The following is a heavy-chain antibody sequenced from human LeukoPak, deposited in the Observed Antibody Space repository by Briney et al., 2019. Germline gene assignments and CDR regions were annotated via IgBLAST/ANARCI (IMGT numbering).Heavy chain of an antibody. CDR2: IKQDGSEK. D-gene: IGHD6-19*01. J-gene: IGHJ5*02. Sequence: GGSLRLSCAASGFTLSSYWMSWVRQAPGKGLEWVANIKQDGSEKYYVDSVKGRFTISRDNAKNSLYLQMNSLRAEDTAVYYCARKYSSGWYSVFDPWGQGTLVTVSS. CDR3: ARKYSSGWYSVFDP. V-gene: IGHV3-7*01. CDR1: GFTLSSYW.